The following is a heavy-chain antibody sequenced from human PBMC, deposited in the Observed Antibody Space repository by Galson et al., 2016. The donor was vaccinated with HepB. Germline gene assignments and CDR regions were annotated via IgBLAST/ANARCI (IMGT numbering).Heavy chain of an antibody. V-gene: IGHV3-21*06. J-gene: IGHJ6*02. CDR3: AREAGDGMDV. Sequence: SLRLSCAASGFTFGSYDFHWVRQAPGKGLEWVSSMTIVGGHSYYADSVKGRFTIPRDDAESSLSLQMNSLRDEDTAVYYCAREAGDGMDVWGQGTTVTVSS. CDR1: GFTFGSYD. D-gene: IGHD1-26*01. CDR2: MTIVGGHS.